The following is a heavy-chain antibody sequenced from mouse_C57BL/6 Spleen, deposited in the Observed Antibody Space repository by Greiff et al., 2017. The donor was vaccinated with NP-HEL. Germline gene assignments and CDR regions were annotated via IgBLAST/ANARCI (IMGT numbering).Heavy chain of an antibody. CDR2: INPSTGGT. V-gene: IGHV1-42*01. D-gene: IGHD2-14*01. Sequence: VQLQQSGPELVKPGASVKISCKASGYSFTGYYMNWVKQSPEKSLEWIGEINPSTGGTTYNQKFKAKATLTVDKSSSTAYMQLKSLTSEDSAVYYCARGVRPGYYYAVDYWGQGTSVTVSS. CDR1: GYSFTGYY. CDR3: ARGVRPGYYYAVDY. J-gene: IGHJ4*01.